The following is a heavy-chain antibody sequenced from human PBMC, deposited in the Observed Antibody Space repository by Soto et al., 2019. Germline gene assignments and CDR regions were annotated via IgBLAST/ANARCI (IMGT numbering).Heavy chain of an antibody. CDR3: ATWPVPGTCEGH. J-gene: IGHJ4*01. CDR2: ITSTTSRI. CDR1: GFTFSSYS. V-gene: IGHV3-21*01. Sequence: GRSLRLSCPASGFTFSSYSMNCVRQPPSKGLEWDSPITSTTSRIYYADSVKGRFTIYRDNAKNSLYLQMNSLRAEDTAVYYCATWPVPGTCEGHCGHATPVTVCS. D-gene: IGHD6-19*01.